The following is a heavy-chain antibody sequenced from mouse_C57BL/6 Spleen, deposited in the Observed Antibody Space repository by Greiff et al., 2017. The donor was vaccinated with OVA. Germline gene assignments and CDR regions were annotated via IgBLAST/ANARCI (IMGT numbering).Heavy chain of an antibody. V-gene: IGHV14-2*01. Sequence: EVKLQASGAELVKPGASVKLSCTASGFNIKDYYMHWVKQRTEQGLEWIGRIDPEVGETKYAPKFQGKATITADTTSNTAYLLLSSLTSEDTAVYYCARGCYGSSYFCYGGKGTTLTVSS. CDR2: IDPEVGET. CDR3: ARGCYGSSYFCY. J-gene: IGHJ2*01. CDR1: GFNIKDYY. D-gene: IGHD1-1*01.